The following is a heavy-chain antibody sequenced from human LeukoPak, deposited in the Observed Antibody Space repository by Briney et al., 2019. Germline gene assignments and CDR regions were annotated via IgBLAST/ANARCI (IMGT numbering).Heavy chain of an antibody. CDR1: GYTFSGFY. D-gene: IGHD2-21*02. J-gene: IGHJ3*02. Sequence: ASVKVSCTASGYTFSGFYMHWVRQAPGQGLEWMGWMNPDSGDTKYAPKFQGRVTTTRDMSISTAYMEVNRLTSDDTAVYYCARVEATVGFAFDIWGQGTMVTVSS. V-gene: IGHV1-2*02. CDR2: MNPDSGDT. CDR3: ARVEATVGFAFDI.